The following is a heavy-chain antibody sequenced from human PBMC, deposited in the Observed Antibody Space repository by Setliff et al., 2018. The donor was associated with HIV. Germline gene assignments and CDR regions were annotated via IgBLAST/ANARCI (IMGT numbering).Heavy chain of an antibody. CDR3: VRDLGGPRNFDN. V-gene: IGHV4-4*07. Sequence: SETLSLTCTVSGDSIGYYYWSWIRQPAGRGLEWMGRIHTSGSTNYNPSLTSRVTLSVDTSKNQFSLKLSSVTAADTAMYYCVRDLGGPRNFDNWGQGTLVTVSS. J-gene: IGHJ4*02. CDR1: GDSIGYYY. D-gene: IGHD2-15*01. CDR2: IHTSGST.